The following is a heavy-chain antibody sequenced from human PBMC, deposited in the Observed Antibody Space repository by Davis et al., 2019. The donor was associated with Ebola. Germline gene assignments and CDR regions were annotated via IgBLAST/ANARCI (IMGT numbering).Heavy chain of an antibody. CDR3: TAYDSTFRNY. CDR2: ISWDGRST. V-gene: IGHV3-43D*03. CDR1: GFTFTTYA. J-gene: IGHJ4*02. Sequence: GGSLRLSCAASGFTFTTYAMHWVRQAPGKGLEWVSLISWDGRSTAYADSVRGRFSISRDNSRKFLYLQMNGLRAEDTALYYCTAYDSTFRNYWGQGTLVTVSS. D-gene: IGHD3-22*01.